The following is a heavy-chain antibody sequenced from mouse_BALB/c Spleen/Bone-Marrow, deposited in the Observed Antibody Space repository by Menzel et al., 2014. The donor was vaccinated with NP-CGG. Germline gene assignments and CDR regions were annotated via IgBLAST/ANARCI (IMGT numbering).Heavy chain of an antibody. D-gene: IGHD2-4*01. Sequence: EVKLMESGAELVKPGASVKLSCTASGFNIKDTYMHWVKQRPEQGLEWIGRIDPANGNTKYDPKFQGKATITADTSSNTAYLQLSSLTSEDTAVYYCALYYYYDVGYWGQGTTLTVSS. V-gene: IGHV14-3*02. J-gene: IGHJ2*01. CDR1: GFNIKDTY. CDR3: ALYYYYDVGY. CDR2: IDPANGNT.